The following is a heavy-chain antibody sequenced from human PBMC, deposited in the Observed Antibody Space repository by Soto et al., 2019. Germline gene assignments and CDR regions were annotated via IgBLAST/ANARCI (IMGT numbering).Heavy chain of an antibody. J-gene: IGHJ6*03. CDR3: AKHGCSYPACYPYYYYVDV. CDR1: GFTFSASA. Sequence: EVQLLESGGGLAQPGGSLRLSCAASGFTFSASALSWVRQVTGKGLEWVSSVTVGGDTSYYADSVEGRFTISRDNSKNTLYLQMNSLRADDTAVYYCAKHGCSYPACYPYYYYVDVWGEGATVTVSS. V-gene: IGHV3-23*01. D-gene: IGHD2-15*01. CDR2: VTVGGDTS.